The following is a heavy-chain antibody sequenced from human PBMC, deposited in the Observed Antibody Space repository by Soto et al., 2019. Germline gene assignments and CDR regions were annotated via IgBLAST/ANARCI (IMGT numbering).Heavy chain of an antibody. CDR3: ATRSPAFGY. CDR1: GYTFTSYG. CDR2: ITTDKGKT. J-gene: IGHJ4*02. V-gene: IGHV1-18*01. Sequence: ASVKVSCKTSGYTFTSYGISGVRQAPGQGLEWMGWITTDKGKTTYAQKFQGRVTMTTDTSTSTAYMEMRSLRSDDTAVYYCATRSPAFGYWGQGTLVTVSS.